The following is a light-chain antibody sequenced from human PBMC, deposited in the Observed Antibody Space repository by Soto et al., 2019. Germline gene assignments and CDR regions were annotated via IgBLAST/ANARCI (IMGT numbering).Light chain of an antibody. CDR3: QQRNNWPHT. J-gene: IGKJ5*01. CDR2: DAS. Sequence: EIVLTQSPATLSLSPGERATLSCRAGQNIHNYLAWYQQKPGQPPSLLIYDASNRATGVSARFSGSGSGTDFTLTISSLEPEDFAVYYCQQRNNWPHTFGQGTRLEIK. V-gene: IGKV3-11*01. CDR1: QNIHNY.